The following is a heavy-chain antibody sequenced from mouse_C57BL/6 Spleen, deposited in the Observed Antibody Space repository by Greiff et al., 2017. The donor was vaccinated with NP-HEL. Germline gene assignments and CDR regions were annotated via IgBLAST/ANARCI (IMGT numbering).Heavy chain of an antibody. J-gene: IGHJ2*01. CDR1: GYAFSSSW. V-gene: IGHV1-82*01. CDR3: ARSGDWGDY. Sequence: VKLMESGPELVKPGASVKISCKASGYAFSSSWMNWVKQRPGQGLEWIGRIYPGDGDTNYNGKFKGKATLTANKSSSTAYMQLSSLTSEDSAVYFCARSGDWGDYWGQGTTLTVSS. CDR2: IYPGDGDT. D-gene: IGHD4-1*01.